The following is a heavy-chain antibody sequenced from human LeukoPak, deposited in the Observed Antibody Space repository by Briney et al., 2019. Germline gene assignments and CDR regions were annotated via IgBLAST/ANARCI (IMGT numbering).Heavy chain of an antibody. CDR2: INGDGSRT. CDR1: GFTLSDYY. D-gene: IGHD3-10*01. J-gene: IGHJ4*02. V-gene: IGHV3-74*01. CDR3: SRGKYNYACDG. Sequence: GGSLRLSCVAYGFTLSDYYMHWVRQAPGKGLVWVSHINGDGSRTGYADSVRGRFTVTRDNAESTLYLQMNSLRDEDTAVYYCSRGKYNYACDGWGQGTLVTVSS.